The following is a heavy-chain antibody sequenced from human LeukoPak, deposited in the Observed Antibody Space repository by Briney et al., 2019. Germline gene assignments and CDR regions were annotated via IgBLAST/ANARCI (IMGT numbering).Heavy chain of an antibody. CDR2: IIPIFGTA. Sequence: ASVKVSCKASGGTFSSYAISWVRQAPGQGLEWMGGIIPIFGTANYAQKFQGRVTITADESTSTAYMELSSLRSEDTAVYYCASSQRYCSSTGCPFAYWGQGTLVTVSS. CDR3: ASSQRYCSSTGCPFAY. CDR1: GGTFSSYA. D-gene: IGHD2-2*01. V-gene: IGHV1-69*13. J-gene: IGHJ4*02.